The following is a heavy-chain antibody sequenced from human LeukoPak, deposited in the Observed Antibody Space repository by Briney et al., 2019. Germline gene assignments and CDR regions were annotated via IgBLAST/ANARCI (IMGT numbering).Heavy chain of an antibody. CDR1: GFSFSTYT. CDR3: AKERQTGDYFTSDF. D-gene: IGHD4-17*01. CDR2: INGRGDST. Sequence: GGSLRLSCAASGFSFSTYTMNWVRQAPGKGLEWVSAINGRGDSTFYADSVKGQFAISRDNSKSTVYLQMNSLRADDTAVYYCAKERQTGDYFTSDFWGQGTLVTVSS. V-gene: IGHV3-23*01. J-gene: IGHJ4*02.